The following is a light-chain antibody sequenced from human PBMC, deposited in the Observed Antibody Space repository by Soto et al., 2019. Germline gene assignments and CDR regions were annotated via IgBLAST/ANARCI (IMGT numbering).Light chain of an antibody. J-gene: IGKJ5*01. V-gene: IGKV3-20*01. CDR1: QSVPSTY. CDR2: GTS. CDR3: QQYNNWPPIT. Sequence: VLSQSPAILSLSPGERATLSCRASQSVPSTYFAWYQQKAGQPPRLLISGTSNRATGIPDRFSGSGSGTDFTLTINSLEPEDFAVYYCQQYNNWPPITFGQGTRLEIK.